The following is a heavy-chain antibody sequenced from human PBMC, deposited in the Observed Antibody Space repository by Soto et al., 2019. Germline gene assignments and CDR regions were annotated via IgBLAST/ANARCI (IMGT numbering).Heavy chain of an antibody. J-gene: IGHJ5*02. CDR1: GFTFGEYS. CDR3: VKVSTFYDILTGYYSTNFFDP. D-gene: IGHD3-9*01. CDR2: SSSDGDIP. V-gene: IGHV3-64D*06. Sequence: PAESLTLSCSASGFTFGEYSMHWVRQAPGKGLQYVSTSSSDGDIPYYADAVKGRFTISRDNSKNTLYLQMNSLRPEDTAVYYCVKVSTFYDILTGYYSTNFFDPWGQGTLVTVSS.